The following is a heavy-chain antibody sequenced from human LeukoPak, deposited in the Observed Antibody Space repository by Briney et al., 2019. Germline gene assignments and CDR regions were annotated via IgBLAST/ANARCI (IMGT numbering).Heavy chain of an antibody. J-gene: IGHJ4*02. Sequence: GGSLRLSCAASGFTFSSYWMSWVRQAPGKGLEWVANIKQDGSEKYYVDSVKGRFTISGDNAKNSLYLQMNSLRAEDTAVYYCARDEGGRGYSYGYDYWGQGTLVTVSS. CDR2: IKQDGSEK. D-gene: IGHD5-18*01. CDR1: GFTFSSYW. CDR3: ARDEGGRGYSYGYDY. V-gene: IGHV3-7*01.